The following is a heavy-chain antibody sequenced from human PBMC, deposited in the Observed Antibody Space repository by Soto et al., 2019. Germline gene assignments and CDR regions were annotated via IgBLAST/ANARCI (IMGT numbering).Heavy chain of an antibody. CDR1: GGSIRSGGYY. J-gene: IGHJ3*02. CDR3: ARYCSGGSCQHMAFDI. CDR2: IYYSGST. V-gene: IGHV4-31*03. Sequence: SETLSLTCTVSGGSIRSGGYYWSWIRQHPGKGLEWIGYIYYSGSTYYNPSLKSRVTISVDTSKNQFSLKLSSVTAADTAVYYCARYCSGGSCQHMAFDIWGQGTMVTVSS. D-gene: IGHD2-15*01.